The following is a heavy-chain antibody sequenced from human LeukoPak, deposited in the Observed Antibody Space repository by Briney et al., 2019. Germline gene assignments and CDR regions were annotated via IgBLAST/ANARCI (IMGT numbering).Heavy chain of an antibody. Sequence: QPGGSLRLSCAVSGFTFSSYGMHWVRQAPGKGLEWVAVIWYDGSNKYYADSVKGRFTISRDNSKNTLYLQMNSLRAEDTAVYYCARDSSGYEDLDYWGQGTLVTVSS. CDR3: ARDSSGYEDLDY. J-gene: IGHJ4*02. D-gene: IGHD3-22*01. V-gene: IGHV3-33*01. CDR1: GFTFSSYG. CDR2: IWYDGSNK.